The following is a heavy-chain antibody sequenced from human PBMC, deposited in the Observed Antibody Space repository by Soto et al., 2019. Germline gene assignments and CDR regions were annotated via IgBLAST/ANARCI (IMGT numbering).Heavy chain of an antibody. V-gene: IGHV3-30*18. CDR1: GFTFSSYG. Sequence: QVQLVESGGGVVQPGRSLRLSCAASGFTFSSYGMHWVRQAPGKGLEWVVVLSSDGNDRYYADSVKGRFSVSRDNSKNTLYLQMNSLRPEDTAVYYCAKDSGRGSADYYFDYWGQGTLVTVSS. J-gene: IGHJ4*02. CDR3: AKDSGRGSADYYFDY. CDR2: LSSDGNDR. D-gene: IGHD3-10*01.